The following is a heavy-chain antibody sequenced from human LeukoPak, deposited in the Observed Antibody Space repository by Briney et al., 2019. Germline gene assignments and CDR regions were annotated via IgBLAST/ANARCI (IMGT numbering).Heavy chain of an antibody. CDR2: IYYSGTT. CDR3: AREGSYLGPVDY. D-gene: IGHD3-10*01. Sequence: SETLSLICTVSGGSITTSSYYWGWIRQPPGKGLEWIGSIYYSGTTYYNPSLKGRVTISVDTSKNQFSLKLSSVTAADTAVYYCAREGSYLGPVDYWGQGTLVTVSS. V-gene: IGHV4-39*01. J-gene: IGHJ4*02. CDR1: GGSITTSSYY.